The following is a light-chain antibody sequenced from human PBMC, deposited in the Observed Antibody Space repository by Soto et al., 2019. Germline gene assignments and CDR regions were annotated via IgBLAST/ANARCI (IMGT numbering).Light chain of an antibody. CDR2: CAS. CDR1: QSILYSSNNKNY. J-gene: IGKJ2*01. CDR3: QQYYSSPYT. Sequence: DIVMTQSPDSLAVSLGESATINCKSSQSILYSSNNKNYVAWYQQKPGQPPKPLIYCASTRESGVPDRLSGSGSGTDFTLTISRLPAEDVAVYFCQQYYSSPYTFGQGTKLEIK. V-gene: IGKV4-1*01.